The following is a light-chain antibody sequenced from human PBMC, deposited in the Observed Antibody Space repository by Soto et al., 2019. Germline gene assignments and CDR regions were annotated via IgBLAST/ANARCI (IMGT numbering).Light chain of an antibody. CDR2: RNN. J-gene: IGLJ1*01. V-gene: IGLV1-47*01. CDR1: SSNIGSNY. CDR3: EAWDYSLTGYV. Sequence: QSVLTQPPSASGTPGQRVTISCSGSSSNIGSNYVYWYQQLPGTAPKLLIYRNNQRPSGVPDRFSGSKSGTSASLAISGLRCEDEADYYCEAWDYSLTGYVFGTGTQLTVL.